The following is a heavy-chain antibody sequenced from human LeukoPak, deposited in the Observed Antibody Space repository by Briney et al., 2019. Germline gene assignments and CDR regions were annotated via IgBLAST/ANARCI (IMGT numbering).Heavy chain of an antibody. D-gene: IGHD6-6*01. Sequence: GGSLRLSCAASGFTFSSYAMSWVRQAPGKGLEWVSAISGSGGSTFYADSVKGRFTISRDNSKNTLYLQMNSLRAEDTAVYYCAKGEYSSSGAFDYWGQGTLVTVSS. J-gene: IGHJ4*02. CDR2: ISGSGGST. CDR3: AKGEYSSSGAFDY. V-gene: IGHV3-23*01. CDR1: GFTFSSYA.